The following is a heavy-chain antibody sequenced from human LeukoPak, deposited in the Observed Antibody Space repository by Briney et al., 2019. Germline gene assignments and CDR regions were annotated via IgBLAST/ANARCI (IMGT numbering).Heavy chain of an antibody. CDR2: ISSSSIYI. V-gene: IGHV3-21*01. Sequence: GGSLRLSCAASGFTFSDYVMNWVRQAQGKGLEWVSSISSSSIYIYYADSLKGRFTISRDNAKNSLYLQMNSLRAEDTAVYDCARDYHYYDSSGVFDYWGQGTLVTVSS. J-gene: IGHJ4*02. CDR1: GFTFSDYV. CDR3: ARDYHYYDSSGVFDY. D-gene: IGHD3-22*01.